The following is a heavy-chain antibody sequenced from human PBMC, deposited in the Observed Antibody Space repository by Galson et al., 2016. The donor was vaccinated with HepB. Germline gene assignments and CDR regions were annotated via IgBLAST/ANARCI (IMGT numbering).Heavy chain of an antibody. CDR2: ISSSSSTI. D-gene: IGHD3-22*01. CDR1: GSTFSSYD. CDR3: TRELGYDRTGYYYYYYYVMDG. J-gene: IGHJ6*04. V-gene: IGHV3-48*03. Sequence: SLRLSCAASGSTFSSYDMNWVRQAPGKGLEWVSYISSSSSTIYYADSVKGRFTISSDNAKNSLYLQMNSLRAEDTVVYDCTRELGYDRTGYYYYYYYVMDGWGEGATVTVSA.